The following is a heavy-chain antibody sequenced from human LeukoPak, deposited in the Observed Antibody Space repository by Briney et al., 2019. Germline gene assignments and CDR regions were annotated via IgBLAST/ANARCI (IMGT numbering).Heavy chain of an antibody. V-gene: IGHV4-59*12. CDR1: GASISNYY. D-gene: IGHD2-2*01. CDR2: IYYSGST. J-gene: IGHJ3*02. Sequence: SETLSLTCSVSGASISNYYWSWIRQPPGKGLEWIGYIYYSGSTDYNPSLKSRVSISVDTSKNQFSLKLSSVTAADTAVYYCAKRSKRPYCSSTSCPGLYDFWSGYRTGAFDIWGQGTMVTVSS. CDR3: AKRSKRPYCSSTSCPGLYDFWSGYRTGAFDI.